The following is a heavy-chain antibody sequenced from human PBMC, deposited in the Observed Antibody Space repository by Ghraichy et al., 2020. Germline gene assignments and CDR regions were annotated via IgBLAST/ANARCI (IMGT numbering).Heavy chain of an antibody. Sequence: SGPTLVKPTQTLTLTCTFSGFSLSTSGVGVGWIRQPPGKALEWLAIIYWDDDKRYSPSLKSRLTITKDTSKNQVVLTMTNMDPVDTATYYCAHSRLQQLVTDFDYWGQGTLVTVSS. J-gene: IGHJ4*02. CDR1: GFSLSTSGVG. CDR2: IYWDDDK. CDR3: AHSRLQQLVTDFDY. D-gene: IGHD6-13*01. V-gene: IGHV2-5*02.